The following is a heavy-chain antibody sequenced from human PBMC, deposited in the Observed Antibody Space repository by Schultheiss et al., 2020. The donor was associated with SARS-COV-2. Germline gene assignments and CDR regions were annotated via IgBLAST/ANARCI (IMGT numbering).Heavy chain of an antibody. CDR2: IYPGDSDT. CDR3: ARTYCSSTSCYPFDY. Sequence: GGSLRLSCRGSGYNFSRYWIGWVRQMPGKGLECMGIIYPGDSDTRYSPSFQGQVTISADKSISTAYLQWSSLKASDTAMYYCARTYCSSTSCYPFDYWGQGTLVTVSS. J-gene: IGHJ4*02. V-gene: IGHV5-51*01. CDR1: GYNFSRYW. D-gene: IGHD2-2*01.